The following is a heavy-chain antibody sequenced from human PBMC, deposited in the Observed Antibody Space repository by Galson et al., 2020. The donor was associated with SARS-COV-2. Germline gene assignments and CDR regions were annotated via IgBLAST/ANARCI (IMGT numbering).Heavy chain of an antibody. J-gene: IGHJ6*02. V-gene: IGHV4-34*09. D-gene: IGHD2-21*02. Sequence: SETLSLTCAVYGGSFSGYYWSWIRQPPGKGLEWIGEINHSGSTYYNPSLKSRVTISVDTSKNQFSLKLSSVTAADTAVYYCARFAVVVTAIPTRLYYYYGMDVWGQGTTVTVSS. CDR2: INHSGST. CDR3: ARFAVVVTAIPTRLYYYYGMDV. CDR1: GGSFSGYY.